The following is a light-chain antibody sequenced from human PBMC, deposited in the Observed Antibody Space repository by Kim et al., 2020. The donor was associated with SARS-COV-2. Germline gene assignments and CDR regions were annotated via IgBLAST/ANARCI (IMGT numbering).Light chain of an antibody. Sequence: QSVTLSCTGTARDIGAFHRVSWYQQTPGSAPKLLIYEVTDRPSGVPGRFSGSKSGNTASLTISGLQADDEGVFYCASYTMRSTWVFGGGTKLTVL. CDR2: EVT. CDR1: ARDIGAFHR. CDR3: ASYTMRSTWV. J-gene: IGLJ3*02. V-gene: IGLV2-18*02.